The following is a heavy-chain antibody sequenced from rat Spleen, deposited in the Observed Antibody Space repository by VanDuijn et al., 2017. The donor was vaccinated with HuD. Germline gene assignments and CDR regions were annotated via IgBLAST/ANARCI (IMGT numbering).Heavy chain of an antibody. D-gene: IGHD1-6*01. CDR3: ARQMYTTDYYYGGFDY. CDR2: ITHTGGST. Sequence: EVQLVESGGGLVQPGRSLKLSCVASGFTFNNYWMTWIRQAPGKGLEWVASITHTGGSTYYPASVKGRFTISRDNAKSTLYLQMDSLRSEDTATYYCARQMYTTDYYYGGFDYWGQGVMVTVSS. CDR1: GFTFNNYW. J-gene: IGHJ2*01. V-gene: IGHV5-31*01.